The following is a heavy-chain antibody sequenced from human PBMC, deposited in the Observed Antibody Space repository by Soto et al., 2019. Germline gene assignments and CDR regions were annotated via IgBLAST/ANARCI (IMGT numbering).Heavy chain of an antibody. CDR3: AGVEYTGGIYYPYDY. J-gene: IGHJ4*02. Sequence: QVHLQESGPGLVKPSETLSLTCTVSGGSVRPYYWYWIRQPPGMGLQWIGNVYHTGSTTYSPSLKGRVSISVDTSKNHVSLRLTAVTSSDTAVYVCAGVEYTGGIYYPYDYWGQGMLVTVSS. D-gene: IGHD2-8*02. CDR2: VYHTGST. CDR1: GGSVRPYY. V-gene: IGHV4-59*02.